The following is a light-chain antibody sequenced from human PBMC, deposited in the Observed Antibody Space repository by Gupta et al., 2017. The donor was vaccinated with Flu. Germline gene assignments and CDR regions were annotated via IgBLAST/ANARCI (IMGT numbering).Light chain of an antibody. Sequence: QSLLTQPPSSSEPPGQRVTISCSGSSSNIGTNAVTWYQHVPGKAPTLLIYYDDLLSSGVSDRFSGSKSGTSASLAITGLQSEDEADYSCAAWDDSLNGYVFGTGTKVTVL. J-gene: IGLJ1*01. CDR2: YDD. V-gene: IGLV1-36*01. CDR1: SSNIGTNA. CDR3: AAWDDSLNGYV.